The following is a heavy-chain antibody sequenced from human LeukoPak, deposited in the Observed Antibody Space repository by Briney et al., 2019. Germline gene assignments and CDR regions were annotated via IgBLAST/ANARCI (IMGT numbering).Heavy chain of an antibody. CDR1: GFTFSSYA. D-gene: IGHD5-18*01. CDR3: AKGTAMAPHYYYYMDV. V-gene: IGHV3-23*01. J-gene: IGHJ6*03. CDR2: ISGSGGST. Sequence: GGSLRLSCAASGFTFSSYAMSWVRQAPGKGLEWVSAISGSGGSTYYADSVKGRFTISRDNSKNTLYLQMNSLRAEDTAVYYCAKGTAMAPHYYYYMDVWGKGTTVTVSS.